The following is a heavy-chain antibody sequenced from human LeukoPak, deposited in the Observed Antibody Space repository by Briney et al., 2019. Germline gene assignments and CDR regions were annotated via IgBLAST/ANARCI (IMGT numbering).Heavy chain of an antibody. J-gene: IGHJ5*02. Sequence: PSETLSLTCAVYGGSFSGYYWSWIRQPPGKGLEWIGEINHSGSTNYNPSLKSRVTISVDTSKNQFSLKLSSVTAADTAVYYCAVLKRGLLYRYTWGQGTLVTVSS. CDR1: GGSFSGYY. CDR2: INHSGST. CDR3: AVLKRGLLYRYT. V-gene: IGHV4-34*01. D-gene: IGHD3-3*01.